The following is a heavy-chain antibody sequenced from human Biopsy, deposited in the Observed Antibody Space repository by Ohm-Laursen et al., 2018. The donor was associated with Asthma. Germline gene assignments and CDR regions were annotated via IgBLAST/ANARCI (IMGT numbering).Heavy chain of an antibody. CDR1: GGTYSSHS. Sequence: AASVKVSCKASGGTYSSHSISWVRQAPGQGLEWMGGVIPKYGTPTYAQKFRGRVTITADESASTAYMELSSLGSEDTAVYYCARASYDILTGYYNYFDYWGQGTLVTVSS. D-gene: IGHD3-9*01. V-gene: IGHV1-69*13. J-gene: IGHJ4*02. CDR3: ARASYDILTGYYNYFDY. CDR2: VIPKYGTP.